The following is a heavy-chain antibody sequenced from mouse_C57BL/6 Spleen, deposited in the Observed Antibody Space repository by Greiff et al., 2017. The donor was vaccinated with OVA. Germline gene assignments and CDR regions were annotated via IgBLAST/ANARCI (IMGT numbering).Heavy chain of an antibody. J-gene: IGHJ4*01. CDR3: ARSGDYYGNYERAMDY. CDR2: IDPSDSYT. V-gene: IGHV1-59*01. CDR1: GYTFTSYW. D-gene: IGHD2-1*01. Sequence: VQLQQPGAELVRPGTSVKLSCKASGYTFTSYWMHWVKQRPGQGLEWIGVIDPSDSYTNYNQKFKGKATLTVDTSSSTAYMQLSSLTSEDSAVYYCARSGDYYGNYERAMDYWGQGTSVTVSS.